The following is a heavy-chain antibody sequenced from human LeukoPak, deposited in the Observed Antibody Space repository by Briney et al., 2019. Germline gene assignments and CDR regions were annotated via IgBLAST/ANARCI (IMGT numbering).Heavy chain of an antibody. CDR1: GFTFSDSA. Sequence: PGGSVRLSCAASGFTFSDSAMTWVRQAPGKGLEWVSLISFSGGSTYYADSVKGRFTISRDNSKNTLYLQMNSLRAEDTAVYYCAKEGASIAAAGTGGFYYYYGMDVWGQGTKGPGSS. D-gene: IGHD6-13*01. CDR3: AKEGASIAAAGTGGFYYYYGMDV. CDR2: ISFSGGST. V-gene: IGHV3-23*01. J-gene: IGHJ6*02.